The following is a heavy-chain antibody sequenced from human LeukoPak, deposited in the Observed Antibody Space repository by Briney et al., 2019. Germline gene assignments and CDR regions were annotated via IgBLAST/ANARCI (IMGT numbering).Heavy chain of an antibody. CDR3: SSRGGCSSTSCYNWFDP. Sequence: SETLSLTCTVSGGSISSSSYYWGWIRQPPGKGLEWVGSIYYSRSNYYNPSLKSRVTISVDTSKNQFSLKLSSVTAADKAVYYCSSRGGCSSTSCYNWFDPWGQGTLVTVSS. V-gene: IGHV4-39*07. CDR1: GGSISSSSYY. CDR2: IYYSRSN. D-gene: IGHD2-2*01. J-gene: IGHJ5*02.